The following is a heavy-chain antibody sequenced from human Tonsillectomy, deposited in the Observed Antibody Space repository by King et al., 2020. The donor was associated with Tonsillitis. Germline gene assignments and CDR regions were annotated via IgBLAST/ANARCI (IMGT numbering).Heavy chain of an antibody. D-gene: IGHD1-14*01. CDR3: AKESTLNRPFDD. Sequence: VQLVESGGGVVQPGGSLRLSCAASEITLSSYAMHWVRQAPGKGLEWVAFMHRDGSIQYYAESVMGRFTISRDNAKNTLNLQMNSLRAEDTAVYYCAKESTLNRPFDDWGQGTLVTVSS. CDR2: MHRDGSIQ. CDR1: EITLSSYA. V-gene: IGHV3-30*02. J-gene: IGHJ5*02.